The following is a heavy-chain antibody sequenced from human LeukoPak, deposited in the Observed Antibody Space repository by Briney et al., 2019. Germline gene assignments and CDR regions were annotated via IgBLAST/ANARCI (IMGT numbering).Heavy chain of an antibody. CDR1: GGSFSGYY. D-gene: IGHD5-24*01. V-gene: IGHV4-34*01. CDR2: INHSGST. Sequence: PSETLSLTCAVYGGSFSGYYWSWIRQPPGKGLEWIGEINHSGSTNYNPSLKSRVTISVDTSKNQFSLKLSSVTAADTAVYYCARVFGRWLQLGDYFDYWGQGTLVTVSS. J-gene: IGHJ4*02. CDR3: ARVFGRWLQLGDYFDY.